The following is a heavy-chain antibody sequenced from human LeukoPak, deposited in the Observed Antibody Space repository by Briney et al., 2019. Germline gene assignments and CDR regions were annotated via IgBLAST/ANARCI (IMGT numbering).Heavy chain of an antibody. J-gene: IGHJ4*02. V-gene: IGHV6-1*01. CDR3: PKPGGEQQLVAELPFDY. CDR1: GDSVSSNSAA. Sequence: SQTLSLTCAISGDSVSSNSAAWNWIRQSPSRGLEWLGRTYYRSKWYNDYAVSVKSRITINPDTSKNQFSLQLNSVTPEDTAVYYCPKPGGEQQLVAELPFDYWGQGTLVTVSS. CDR2: TYYRSKWYN. D-gene: IGHD6-13*01.